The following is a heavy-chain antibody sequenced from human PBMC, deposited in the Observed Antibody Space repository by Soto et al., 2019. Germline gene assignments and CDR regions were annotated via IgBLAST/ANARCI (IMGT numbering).Heavy chain of an antibody. V-gene: IGHV3-30-3*01. Sequence: QVRLVESGGGVVQPGRSLRLSCAGSGFSFSSYVLSWVRQAPGRGLEWVAATSYDGNNRYYADSVKGRFIISRDNSKNTLDPEMETPRPEDTAVYYCAGVYYGGDSVTNFWGQGTPVTVSS. J-gene: IGHJ4*02. CDR3: AGVYYGGDSVTNF. CDR1: GFSFSSYV. D-gene: IGHD2-21*02. CDR2: TSYDGNNR.